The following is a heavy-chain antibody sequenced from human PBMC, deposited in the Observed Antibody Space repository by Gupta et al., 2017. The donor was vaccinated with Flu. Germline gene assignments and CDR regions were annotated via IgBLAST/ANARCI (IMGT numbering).Heavy chain of an antibody. V-gene: IGHV3-74*01. CDR2: INSDGNST. CDR3: ARVSLVAAAGTKSNWFDP. Sequence: MHWVRQSPGKGLVWVSRINSDGNSTSYADSVKGRFTISRDNAKNTLYLQMTSLRAEDTAVYYCARVSLVAAAGTKSNWFDPWGQGTLVTVSS. D-gene: IGHD6-13*01. J-gene: IGHJ5*02.